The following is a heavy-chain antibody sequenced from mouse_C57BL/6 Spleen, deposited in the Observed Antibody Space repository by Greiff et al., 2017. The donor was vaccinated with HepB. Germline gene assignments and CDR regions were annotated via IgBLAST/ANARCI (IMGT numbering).Heavy chain of an antibody. D-gene: IGHD1-1*01. CDR1: GFTFSDYY. CDR2: INYDGSST. J-gene: IGHJ1*03. CDR3: ARDRTTVVHWYFDV. Sequence: EVKLMESEGGLVQPGSSMKLSCTASGFTFSDYYMAWVRQVPEKGLEWVANINYDGSSTYYLDSLKSRFIISRDNAKNILYLQMSSLKSEDTATYYCARDRTTVVHWYFDVWGTGTTVTVSS. V-gene: IGHV5-16*01.